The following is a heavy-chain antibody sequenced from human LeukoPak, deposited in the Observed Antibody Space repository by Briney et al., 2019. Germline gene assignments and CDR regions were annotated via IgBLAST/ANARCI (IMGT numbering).Heavy chain of an antibody. CDR1: GFTFSSYW. CDR2: INSDGSST. D-gene: IGHD5-12*01. V-gene: IGHV3-74*01. Sequence: GGSLRLSCAASGFTFSSYWMHWVRQAPGKGLVWVSRINSDGSSTSYADSVKGRFTISRDNAKNTLYLQVNSLRAEDTAVYYCARGGPYSGYDIEDYWGQGTLVTVSS. J-gene: IGHJ4*02. CDR3: ARGGPYSGYDIEDY.